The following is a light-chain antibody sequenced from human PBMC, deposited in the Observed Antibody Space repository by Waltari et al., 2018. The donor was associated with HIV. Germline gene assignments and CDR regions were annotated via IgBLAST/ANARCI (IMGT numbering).Light chain of an antibody. V-gene: IGLV2-8*01. Sequence: QSALTQPPSASGSPGKSVPISCTGTSSYVGGYKYVSWYQQHPGKAPKLIIYEVSKRPSGVPDRFSGSKSGNTASLTVSGLQAEDEADYYCNSYAGSNNVVFGGGTKVTVL. CDR2: EVS. CDR1: SSYVGGYKY. J-gene: IGLJ2*01. CDR3: NSYAGSNNVV.